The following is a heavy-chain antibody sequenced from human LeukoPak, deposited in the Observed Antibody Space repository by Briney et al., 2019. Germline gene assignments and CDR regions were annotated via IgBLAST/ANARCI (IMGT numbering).Heavy chain of an antibody. Sequence: PSETLSLTCTVSGYSISSGYYWGWIRQPPGKGLDWIGIIYHSGSTYYNPSLKSRVTISVDTSKNQFSLKLSSVTAADTAVYYCARVGHSSGWYLDYWGQGTLVTVSS. D-gene: IGHD6-19*01. CDR2: IYHSGST. V-gene: IGHV4-38-2*02. CDR1: GYSISSGYY. CDR3: ARVGHSSGWYLDY. J-gene: IGHJ4*02.